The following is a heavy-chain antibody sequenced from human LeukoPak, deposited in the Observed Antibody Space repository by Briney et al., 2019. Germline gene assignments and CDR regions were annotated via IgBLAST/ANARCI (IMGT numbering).Heavy chain of an antibody. CDR2: IYYSGST. CDR3: ARLRPGSSWDSSVDY. Sequence: TSETLSLTCTVSGGSISSYYWSWIRQPPGRGLEWIGYIYYSGSTNYNPSLKSRVTISVDTSKNQFSLKLSSVTAADTAVYYCARLRPGSSWDSSVDYWGQGTLVTVSS. V-gene: IGHV4-59*08. J-gene: IGHJ4*02. CDR1: GGSISSYY. D-gene: IGHD6-13*01.